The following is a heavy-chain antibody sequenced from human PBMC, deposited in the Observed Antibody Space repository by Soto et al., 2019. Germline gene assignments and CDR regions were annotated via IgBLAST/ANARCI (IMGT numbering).Heavy chain of an antibody. CDR2: ISGSGGST. J-gene: IGHJ1*01. V-gene: IGHV3-23*01. Sequence: GGSLRLSCAASGFTFSSYAMSWVRQAPGKGLEWVSAISGSGGSTYYADSVKGRFTISRDNSKNTLYLQMNRLRAEDTAVYYCANNIRAGAPPSGIEYFQHWGQGTLVTVSS. CDR3: ANNIRAGAPPSGIEYFQH. D-gene: IGHD3-10*01. CDR1: GFTFSSYA.